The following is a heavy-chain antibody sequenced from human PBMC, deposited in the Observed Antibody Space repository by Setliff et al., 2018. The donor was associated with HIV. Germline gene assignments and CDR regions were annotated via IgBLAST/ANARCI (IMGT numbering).Heavy chain of an antibody. J-gene: IGHJ6*03. CDR3: ARPITMVRGVLNYYYYYMDV. V-gene: IGHV4-39*01. Sequence: SETLSLTCSVSGGSISSSTDYWGWIRQPPGKGLEWIGTIYYTGNTYYNPSLKSRLTISVDTSKNQFSLKLSSVTAADTAVYYCARPITMVRGVLNYYYYYMDVWGMGTTVTISS. CDR2: IYYTGNT. D-gene: IGHD3-10*01. CDR1: GGSISSSTDY.